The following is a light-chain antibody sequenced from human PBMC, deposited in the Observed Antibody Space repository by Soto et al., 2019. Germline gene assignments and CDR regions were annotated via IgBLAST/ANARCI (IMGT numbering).Light chain of an antibody. CDR3: AAWDDSLSVNYV. CDR2: RNN. Sequence: QSVLTQPPSASGTPGQRVTISCSGSSANIGSNYVYWYQQLPGTAPKLLIYRNNQRPSGVPDRFSGSKSGTSAPLAISGLRSEDEADYYCAAWDDSLSVNYVFXTGTKLTVL. J-gene: IGLJ1*01. CDR1: SANIGSNY. V-gene: IGLV1-47*01.